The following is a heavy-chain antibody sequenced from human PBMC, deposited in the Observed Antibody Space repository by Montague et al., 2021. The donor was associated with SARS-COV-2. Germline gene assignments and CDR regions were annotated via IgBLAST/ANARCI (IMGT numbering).Heavy chain of an antibody. V-gene: IGHV4-39*07. Sequence: SETLSLTCTVSGGSISSSSYYWGWIRQAPGKGLEWIGSIYYSGSTYYNPSLKSRVTISVDTSKNQFSLKLSSVTAADTAVYYCARDPSRQPLLYPIGDYYYCMDVWGQGTTVTVSS. D-gene: IGHD2-2*02. J-gene: IGHJ6*02. CDR3: ARDPSRQPLLYPIGDYYYCMDV. CDR1: GGSISSSSYY. CDR2: IYYSGST.